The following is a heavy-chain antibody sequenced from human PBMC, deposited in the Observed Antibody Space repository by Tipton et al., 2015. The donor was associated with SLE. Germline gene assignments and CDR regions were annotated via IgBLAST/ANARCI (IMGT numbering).Heavy chain of an antibody. Sequence: RSLRLSCAASGFTFSSYAMHWVRQAPGKGLEWVAVISYDGSNKYYADSVKGRFTISRDNSKNTLYLQMNSLRAEDTAVYYCAASSFDYWGQGTLVTVSS. CDR2: ISYDGSNK. CDR3: AASSFDY. CDR1: GFTFSSYA. D-gene: IGHD6-6*01. V-gene: IGHV3-30-3*01. J-gene: IGHJ4*02.